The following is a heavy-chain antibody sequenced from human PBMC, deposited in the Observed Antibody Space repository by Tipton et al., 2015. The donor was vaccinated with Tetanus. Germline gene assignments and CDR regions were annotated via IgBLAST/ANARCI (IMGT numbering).Heavy chain of an antibody. CDR2: SSSTSRYI. D-gene: IGHD6-25*01. CDR3: VSGSALDY. V-gene: IGHV3-21*01. J-gene: IGHJ4*02. Sequence: SLRLSCEVSGFTFSNYKMNWVRQAPGRGLEWVSSSSSTSRYIYYADSVKGRFTISRDNAKSSLFLQMNSLRDDDTAVYYCVSGSALDYWGQGTLITVSS. CDR1: GFTFSNYK.